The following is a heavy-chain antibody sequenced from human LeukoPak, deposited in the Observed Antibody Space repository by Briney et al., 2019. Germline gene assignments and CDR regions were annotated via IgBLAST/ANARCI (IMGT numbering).Heavy chain of an antibody. CDR1: GFTFDDYA. V-gene: IGHV3-9*01. CDR2: ISWNSGSI. J-gene: IGHJ6*03. D-gene: IGHD3-9*01. Sequence: GGSLRLSCAASGFTFDDYAMHWVRQAPGKGLEWVSGISWNSGSIGYADSVKGRFTISRDNAKNSLYLQMNSLRAEDTAVYYCARAGNDILTGYYSPMDYYYYYMDVWGKGTTVTISS. CDR3: ARAGNDILTGYYSPMDYYYYYMDV.